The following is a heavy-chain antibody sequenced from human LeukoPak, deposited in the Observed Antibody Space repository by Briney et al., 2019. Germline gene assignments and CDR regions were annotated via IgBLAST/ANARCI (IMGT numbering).Heavy chain of an antibody. CDR2: INQDVSGT. CDR1: GFAFSRYW. CDR3: ARLGYSAYETYYFDY. Sequence: GGCLRLSCAASGFAFSRYWMSWVRQAPGKGLEWVAHINQDVSGTYYVDSVKGRFTISRDNAKNSLFLQMNSLRVEDTAVYYCARLGYSAYETYYFDYWGQGSLVTVSS. V-gene: IGHV3-7*04. D-gene: IGHD5-12*01. J-gene: IGHJ4*02.